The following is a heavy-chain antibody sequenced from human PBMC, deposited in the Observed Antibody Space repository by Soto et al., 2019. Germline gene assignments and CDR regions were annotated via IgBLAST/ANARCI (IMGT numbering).Heavy chain of an antibody. V-gene: IGHV4-39*01. CDR2: IYYSGST. Sequence: SETLSLTCTVSGGSISSSSYYWGWIRQPPGMGLEWIGSIYYSGSTYYNPSLKSRVTISVDTSKNQFSLKLSSVTAADTAVYYCARLRYFDWLWYFDYWGQGTLVTVSS. CDR1: GGSISSSSYY. J-gene: IGHJ4*02. D-gene: IGHD3-9*01. CDR3: ARLRYFDWLWYFDY.